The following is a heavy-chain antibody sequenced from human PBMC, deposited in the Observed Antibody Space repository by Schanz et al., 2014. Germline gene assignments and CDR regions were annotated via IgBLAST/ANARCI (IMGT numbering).Heavy chain of an antibody. D-gene: IGHD6-19*01. Sequence: QVQLVQSGPEVKKPGSSVKVSCQAFGDTFNKYNIMWVRQVPGQGLEWLGRIMPLRGIGNNAWKFQDRLTITADKSMNITYMELSSLGTEDTAVYYCTRLRRADPNGFDVWGQGTTVTVS. CDR2: IMPLRGIG. CDR1: GDTFNKYN. J-gene: IGHJ6*02. V-gene: IGHV1-69*02. CDR3: TRLRRADPNGFDV.